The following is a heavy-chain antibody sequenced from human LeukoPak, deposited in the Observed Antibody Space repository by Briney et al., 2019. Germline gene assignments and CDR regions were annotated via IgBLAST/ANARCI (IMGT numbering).Heavy chain of an antibody. CDR1: GGSISSNY. V-gene: IGHV4-4*09. CDR3: ARLLRVSWFDP. CDR2: IYTRGNT. Sequence: SETLSLTCTVSGGSISSNYWSWIRQPPGKGLEWIGYIYTRGNTNYNPSLRSRVAISVDTSKNLISLKLDSVTAADTAVYYCARLLRVSWFDPWGPGTLVTVSS. J-gene: IGHJ5*02. D-gene: IGHD4-17*01.